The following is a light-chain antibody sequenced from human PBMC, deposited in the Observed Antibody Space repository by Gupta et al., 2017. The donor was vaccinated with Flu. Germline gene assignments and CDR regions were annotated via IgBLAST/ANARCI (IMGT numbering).Light chain of an antibody. Sequence: SARITGSRGAFQPHHHYWYQQKPGHAPVIVIYEASERPSGIPERVPGSSSGTPVPLTISGVRADDEDDYYCDSADSSYTDPVVFGGGTKLTVL. V-gene: IGLV3-25*01. J-gene: IGLJ2*01. CDR2: EAS. CDR1: AFQPHH. CDR3: DSADSSYTDPVV.